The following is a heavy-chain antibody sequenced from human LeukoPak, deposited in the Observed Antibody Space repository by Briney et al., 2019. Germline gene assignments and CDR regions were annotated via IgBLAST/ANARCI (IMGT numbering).Heavy chain of an antibody. CDR2: ISAYNGNT. CDR1: GYTFTSYG. CDR3: ARPRYDFWSGYYQYYFDY. Sequence: ASVKVSCKAPGYTFTSYGISWVRQAPGQGLEWMGWISAYNGNTNYAQKLQGRVTMTTDTSTSTAYMELRSLRSDDTAVYYCARPRYDFWSGYYQYYFDYWGQGTLVTVSS. V-gene: IGHV1-18*01. D-gene: IGHD3-3*01. J-gene: IGHJ4*02.